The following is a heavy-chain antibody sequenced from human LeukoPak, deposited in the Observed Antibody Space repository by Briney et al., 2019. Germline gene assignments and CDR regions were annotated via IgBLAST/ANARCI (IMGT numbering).Heavy chain of an antibody. J-gene: IGHJ3*02. D-gene: IGHD3-22*01. V-gene: IGHV1-69*01. CDR3: AGGEDMMVVVHAFDI. Sequence: SVKVSCKASGGAFSSYAISWVRQAPGQGLEWMGGIIPIFGTANYAQKFQGRVTITADESTSTAYMELSSLRSEDTAVYYCAGGEDMMVVVHAFDIWGQGTMVTVSS. CDR1: GGAFSSYA. CDR2: IIPIFGTA.